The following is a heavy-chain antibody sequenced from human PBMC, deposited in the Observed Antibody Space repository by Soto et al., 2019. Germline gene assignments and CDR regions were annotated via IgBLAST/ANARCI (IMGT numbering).Heavy chain of an antibody. CDR2: LSGSGGRT. CDR1: GFTFSSYA. V-gene: IGHV3-23*01. Sequence: EVQLLESGGGLVQPGGSLRLSCAASGFTFSSYAMSWVRQAPGKGLEWVSALSGSGGRTYYADSVKGRCTISRDKSKNPLYLQMNRLRAEDTAVYYCAACITIFGVDWLDCYYMAVWGKGTTVTVSS. D-gene: IGHD3-3*01. CDR3: AACITIFGVDWLDCYYMAV. J-gene: IGHJ6*03.